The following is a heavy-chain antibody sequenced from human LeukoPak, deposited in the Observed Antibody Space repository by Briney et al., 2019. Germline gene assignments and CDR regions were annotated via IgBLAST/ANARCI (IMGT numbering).Heavy chain of an antibody. CDR1: GGSISSYY. CDR2: ISYSGSA. CDR3: ARANIAAADHGGYYYYGMDV. Sequence: SETPSLTCTVSGGSISSYYWSWIRQPPGKGPEWIGYISYSGSAIYHPSLKSRVTISADTSKNQFSLKLNSVTAADTAVYYCARANIAAADHGGYYYYGMDVWGRGTTVTVSS. V-gene: IGHV4-59*01. D-gene: IGHD6-13*01. J-gene: IGHJ6*02.